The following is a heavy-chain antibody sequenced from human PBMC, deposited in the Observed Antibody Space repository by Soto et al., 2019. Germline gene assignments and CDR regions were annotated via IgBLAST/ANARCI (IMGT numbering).Heavy chain of an antibody. CDR1: GGSISSGDYY. J-gene: IGHJ5*02. D-gene: IGHD3-22*01. V-gene: IGHV4-30-4*01. Sequence: QVQLQESGPGLVKPSQTLSLTCTVSGGSISSGDYYWSWIRQPTGKGLEWIGYIYYSGSTYYNPSLKSRVTISVDTSKNHFSLKLSSVTAADTAVYYCARLYDSSGYYLNWFDPWGQGTLVTVSS. CDR3: ARLYDSSGYYLNWFDP. CDR2: IYYSGST.